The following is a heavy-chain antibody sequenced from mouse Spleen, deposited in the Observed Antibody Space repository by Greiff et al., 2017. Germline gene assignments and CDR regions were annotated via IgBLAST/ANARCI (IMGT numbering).Heavy chain of an antibody. D-gene: IGHD2-14*01. CDR3: ARSHRYDGPYFDY. CDR2: INPNNGGT. J-gene: IGHJ2*01. V-gene: IGHV1-18*01. Sequence: DVKLVESGPELVKPGASVKIPCKASGYTFTDYNMDWVKQSHGKSLEWIGDINPNNGGTIYNQKFKGKATLTVDKSSSTAYMELRSLTSEDTAGYYCARSHRYDGPYFDYWGQGTTLTVSS. CDR1: GYTFTDYN.